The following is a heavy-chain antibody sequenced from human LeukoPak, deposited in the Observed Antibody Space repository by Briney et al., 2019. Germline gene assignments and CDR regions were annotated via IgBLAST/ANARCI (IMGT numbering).Heavy chain of an antibody. CDR2: ITSRGTDI. J-gene: IGHJ6*03. CDR3: AGIAARGYMDV. CDR1: GFTFSGYD. Sequence: QPGGSLRLSCAASGFTFSGYDMNWVRQTPGKGLQWVSYITSRGTDIYYADSVQGRFTVSRDNAKNSLYLQMNSLRAEDTAVYYCAGIAARGYMDVWGKGTTVTVSS. V-gene: IGHV3-48*03. D-gene: IGHD6-6*01.